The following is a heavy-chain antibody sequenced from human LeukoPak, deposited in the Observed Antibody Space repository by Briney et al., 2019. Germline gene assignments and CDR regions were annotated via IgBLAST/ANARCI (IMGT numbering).Heavy chain of an antibody. J-gene: IGHJ4*02. V-gene: IGHV5-10-1*01. CDR3: ARRVGNYANFDY. CDR2: IDPSLSYI. D-gene: IGHD1-26*01. Sequence: EWMVSIDPSLSYINSSPSFQAHVSISPDKSIDTVYLQWNSLKASDTAMYYCARRVGNYANFDYWGQGTLVIVSS.